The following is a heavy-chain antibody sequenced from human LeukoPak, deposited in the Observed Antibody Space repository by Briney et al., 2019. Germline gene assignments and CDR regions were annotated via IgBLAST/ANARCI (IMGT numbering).Heavy chain of an antibody. D-gene: IGHD3-16*02. CDR2: IYTSGST. V-gene: IGHV4-4*07. CDR3: ARDIGRPTFGGVIATYFDY. CDR1: GGSISSYY. J-gene: IGHJ4*02. Sequence: KSSETLSLTCTVSGGSISSYYWSWIRQPAGKGLEWIGRIYTSGSTNYNPSLKSRVTMSVDTSKNQFSLKLSSVTAAATAVYYCARDIGRPTFGGVIATYFDYWGQGTLVTVSS.